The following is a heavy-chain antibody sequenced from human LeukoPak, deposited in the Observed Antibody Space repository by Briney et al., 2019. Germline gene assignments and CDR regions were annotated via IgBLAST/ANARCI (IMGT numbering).Heavy chain of an antibody. CDR2: IYYSGST. V-gene: IGHV4-39*07. J-gene: IGHJ3*02. D-gene: IGHD4-17*01. CDR3: ARLVWTTHTFGAFDI. Sequence: SETLSLTCTVSGGSISSSSYYWGWIRQPPGKGLEWIGSIYYSGSTYYNPSLKSRVTISVDTSKNQFSLKLSSVTAADTAVYYCARLVWTTHTFGAFDIWGQGTMVTVSS. CDR1: GGSISSSSYY.